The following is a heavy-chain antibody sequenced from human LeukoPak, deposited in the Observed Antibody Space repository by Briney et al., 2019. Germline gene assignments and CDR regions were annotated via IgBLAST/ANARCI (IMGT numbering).Heavy chain of an antibody. D-gene: IGHD5-24*01. CDR1: GGSISDYY. Sequence: SETLSLTCTVSGGSISDYYWSWIRQPPGKGLEWIGYIYYSGSTNYNPSLKSRVTISVDTSKNQFSLKLSSVTAADTAVYYCARSIEMARIRVAFDIWGQGTMVTVSS. V-gene: IGHV4-59*01. CDR3: ARSIEMARIRVAFDI. J-gene: IGHJ3*02. CDR2: IYYSGST.